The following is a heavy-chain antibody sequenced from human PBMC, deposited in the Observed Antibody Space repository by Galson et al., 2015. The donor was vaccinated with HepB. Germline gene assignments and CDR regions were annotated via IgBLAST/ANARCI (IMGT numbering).Heavy chain of an antibody. CDR1: GFTFSSYP. V-gene: IGHV3-30-3*01. D-gene: IGHD6-19*01. Sequence: SLRLSCAASGFTFSSYPMHWVRQAPGKGLEWVADGSNKYYADSVKGRTTISRDNSKNTLYLQMNSLRAEDTAVYYCTRVLIVYSSWSRNNYYYYGMDVWGQGTTVTVSS. CDR2: GSNK. J-gene: IGHJ6*02. CDR3: TRVLIVYSSWSRNNYYYYGMDV.